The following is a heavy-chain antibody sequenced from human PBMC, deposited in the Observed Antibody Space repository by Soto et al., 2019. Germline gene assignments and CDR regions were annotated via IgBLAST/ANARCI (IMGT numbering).Heavy chain of an antibody. CDR3: SNCNNSNYGGFFDY. V-gene: IGHV3-23*01. CDR2: ISGSGSST. J-gene: IGHJ4*02. Sequence: EVQLLESGGGLVQPGGSLRLSCAASGFTFSSYAMSWVRQAPGKGLEWVSTISGSGSSTYYADSVKGRFTISRDNSKNTLYLQMNSLRAEDTAIYYCSNCNNSNYGGFFDYWGQGTVVTVSS. D-gene: IGHD4-4*01. CDR1: GFTFSSYA.